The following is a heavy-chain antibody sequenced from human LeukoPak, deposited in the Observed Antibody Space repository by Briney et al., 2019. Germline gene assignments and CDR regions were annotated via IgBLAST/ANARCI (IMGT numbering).Heavy chain of an antibody. CDR2: INHSGST. CDR3: ARVDSSSWYNWFDP. V-gene: IGHV4-34*01. CDR1: GGSFSGYY. Sequence: SETLSLTGAVYGGSFSGYYWSWIRQPPGKGLEWIGEINHSGSTNYNPSLKSRVTISVDTSKNQFSLKLSSVTAADTAVYYCARVDSSSWYNWFDPWGQGTLVTVSS. D-gene: IGHD6-13*01. J-gene: IGHJ5*02.